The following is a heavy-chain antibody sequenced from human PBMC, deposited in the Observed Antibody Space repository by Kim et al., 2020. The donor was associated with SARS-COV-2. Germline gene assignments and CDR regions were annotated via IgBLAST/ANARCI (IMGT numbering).Heavy chain of an antibody. D-gene: IGHD3-3*01. J-gene: IGHJ4*01. CDR2: IYLSGSS. CDR1: GASISDTDYY. Sequence: SETLSLTCTVSGASISDTDYYWNWVRQFPGKGLEWIGSIYLSGSSLSSPSLKRRVTMSIDSSLTQFPLLLSFVTAAATAVYYCASVGFTIQSYYFDSWG. CDR3: ASVGFTIQSYYFDS. V-gene: IGHV4-30-4*01.